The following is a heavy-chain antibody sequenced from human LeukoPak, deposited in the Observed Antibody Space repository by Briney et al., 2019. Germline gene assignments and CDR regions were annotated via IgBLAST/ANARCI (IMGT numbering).Heavy chain of an antibody. CDR3: ARGLRWYHYFDY. D-gene: IGHD4-23*01. CDR2: IYCSGST. Sequence: SETLSLTCTVSGGSISSYYWSWIRQPPGKGLEWIGYIYCSGSTNYNPSLKSRVTISVDTSKNQFSLKLSSVTAADTAVYYCARGLRWYHYFDYWGQGTLVTVPS. V-gene: IGHV4-59*01. J-gene: IGHJ4*02. CDR1: GGSISSYY.